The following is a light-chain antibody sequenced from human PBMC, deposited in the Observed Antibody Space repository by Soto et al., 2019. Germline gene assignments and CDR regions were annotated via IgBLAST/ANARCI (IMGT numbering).Light chain of an antibody. V-gene: IGLV2-14*01. CDR2: DVS. CDR1: SSDFITYNY. Sequence: QSALTQPASVSGSPGQSITISCTGTSSDFITYNYVSWYQQHPGKAPKLMIYDVSNRPSGVSNRFSGSKSGNTASLTISGLQTEDEAAYYCTSYTSTSTLVFGGGTKLTVL. CDR3: TSYTSTSTLV. J-gene: IGLJ2*01.